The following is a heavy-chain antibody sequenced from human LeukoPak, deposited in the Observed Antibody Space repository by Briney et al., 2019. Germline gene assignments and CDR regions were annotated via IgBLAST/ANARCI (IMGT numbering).Heavy chain of an antibody. Sequence: SVKVSCKASGGTFSRYAISWVRQAPGQGLEWMGGIIPIFGTANYAQKFKGRVTITADESTSTAYMELSSLRSEDTAVYDCASHYCSSTSCRRRTYYYYMDVWGKGTTVTVSS. D-gene: IGHD2-2*01. V-gene: IGHV1-69*13. CDR1: GGTFSRYA. CDR2: IIPIFGTA. CDR3: ASHYCSSTSCRRRTYYYYMDV. J-gene: IGHJ6*03.